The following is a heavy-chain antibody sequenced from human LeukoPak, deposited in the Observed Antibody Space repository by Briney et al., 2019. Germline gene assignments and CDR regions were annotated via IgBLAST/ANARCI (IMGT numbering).Heavy chain of an antibody. CDR2: IYSSGST. CDR3: ASTTGLYSSSWYPFDY. CDR1: GASVSGSNYY. D-gene: IGHD6-13*01. Sequence: PSETLSLTCAVSGASVSGSNYYWGWIRQPPGKGLEWIGNIYSSGSTYYNASLQSRVTISIDTSKNQFSLRLNSVTAADTAVYYCASTTGLYSSSWYPFDYWGQGTLVTVSS. V-gene: IGHV4-39*01. J-gene: IGHJ4*02.